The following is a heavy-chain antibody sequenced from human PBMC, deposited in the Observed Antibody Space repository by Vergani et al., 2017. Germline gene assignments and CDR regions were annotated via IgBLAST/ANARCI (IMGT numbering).Heavy chain of an antibody. J-gene: IGHJ6*02. D-gene: IGHD2-21*02. CDR1: GYTFTSYA. CDR3: ARLSGGDEYYYYGMDV. V-gene: IGHV1-3*01. CDR2: INAGNGNT. Sequence: QVQLVQSGAEVKKPGASVKVSCKASGYTFTSYAMHWVRQAPGQRLEWMGWINAGNGNTKYSQKFQGRVTITRDTSASTAYMELSSLRSEDTAVYYCARLSGGDEYYYYGMDVWGQGTTVTVSS.